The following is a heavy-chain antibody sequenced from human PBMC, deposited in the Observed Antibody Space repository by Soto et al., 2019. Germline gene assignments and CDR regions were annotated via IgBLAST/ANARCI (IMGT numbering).Heavy chain of an antibody. Sequence: GAPVKVSCKASGYTFTSYDINWVRQATGQGLEWMGWMNPNSGNTGYAQKFQGRVTMTRNTSISTAYMELSSLRSEDTAVYYCARERTGTPSMDVWGQGTTVTVSS. J-gene: IGHJ6*02. V-gene: IGHV1-8*01. CDR1: GYTFTSYD. CDR2: MNPNSGNT. D-gene: IGHD1-1*01. CDR3: ARERTGTPSMDV.